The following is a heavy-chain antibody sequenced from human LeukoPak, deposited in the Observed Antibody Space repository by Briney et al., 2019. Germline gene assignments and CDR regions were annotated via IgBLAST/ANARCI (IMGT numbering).Heavy chain of an antibody. J-gene: IGHJ4*02. D-gene: IGHD3-10*01. CDR2: ISSSSSYI. CDR1: GFTFSSYS. V-gene: IGHV3-21*01. CDR3: ARDDLPYGKKIDY. Sequence: PGGSLRLSCAASGFTFSSYSMNWVRQAPGKGLEWVSSISSSSSYIYYADSVKGRFTISRDNAKNSLYLQMNSLRAEDTAVYYCARDDLPYGKKIDYWGQGTLVTVSS.